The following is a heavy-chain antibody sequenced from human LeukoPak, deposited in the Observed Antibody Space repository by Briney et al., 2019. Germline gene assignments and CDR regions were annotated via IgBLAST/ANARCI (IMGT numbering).Heavy chain of an antibody. D-gene: IGHD5-18*01. V-gene: IGHV3-21*01. CDR3: ARFSKPKRGYSCGGADY. Sequence: PGGSLRLSCAASGFTFSSYSMNWVRQAPGKGLEWVSSISSSSSYIYYADSVKGRFTISRDNAKNSLYLQMNSLRAEDTAVYYCARFSKPKRGYSCGGADYWGQGTLVTVSS. CDR1: GFTFSSYS. J-gene: IGHJ4*02. CDR2: ISSSSSYI.